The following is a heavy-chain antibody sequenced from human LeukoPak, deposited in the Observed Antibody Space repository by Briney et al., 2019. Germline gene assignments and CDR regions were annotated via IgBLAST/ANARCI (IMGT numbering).Heavy chain of an antibody. J-gene: IGHJ3*02. CDR1: GFTFSSYD. CDR2: IGTAGDT. Sequence: GVSLRLSCAASGFTFSSYDMHWVRHATGKGLEWVSAIGTAGDTYYPGSVKGRFTISRENAKNSLYLQMNSLRAGDTAVYYCAREGTYDSKPGAFDIWGQGTMVTVSS. D-gene: IGHD3-22*01. V-gene: IGHV3-13*01. CDR3: AREGTYDSKPGAFDI.